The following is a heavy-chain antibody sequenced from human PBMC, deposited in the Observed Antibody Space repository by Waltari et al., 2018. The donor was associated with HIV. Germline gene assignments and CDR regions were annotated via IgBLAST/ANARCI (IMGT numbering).Heavy chain of an antibody. Sequence: QVQLVESGGGVVQHGWFLRLSCAASGFTSKNSGLHWVRQAPGKGLEWVAVIWYDGSNKYYADSVKGRFTISRDNSKNRLYLQMNSLRAEDTAVYYCARDRGGSSSLVLDSWGQGTLVTVSS. J-gene: IGHJ4*02. CDR1: GFTSKNSG. CDR3: ARDRGGSSSLVLDS. V-gene: IGHV3-33*01. D-gene: IGHD6-6*01. CDR2: IWYDGSNK.